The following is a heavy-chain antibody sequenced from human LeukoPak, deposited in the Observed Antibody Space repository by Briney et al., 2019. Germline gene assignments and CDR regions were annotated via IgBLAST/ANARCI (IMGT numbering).Heavy chain of an antibody. J-gene: IGHJ3*02. CDR2: ISYDGSNK. V-gene: IGHV3-30*18. D-gene: IGHD1-26*01. CDR1: GFTFRTYG. Sequence: QSGGSLRLSCAASGFTFRTYGMNWVRQAPGKGLEWVAVISYDGSNKYYADSVKGRFTISRDNSKNTLYLQMNSLRAEDTAVYYCAKVGSYDAFDIWGQGTMVTVSS. CDR3: AKVGSYDAFDI.